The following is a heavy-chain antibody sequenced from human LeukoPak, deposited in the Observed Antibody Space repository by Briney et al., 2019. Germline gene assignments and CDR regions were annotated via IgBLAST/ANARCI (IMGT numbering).Heavy chain of an antibody. CDR1: GGSISSYY. D-gene: IGHD6-13*01. CDR2: IYYSGST. Sequence: SETLSLTCTVSGGSISSYYWSWIRQPPGKGLEWIGYIYYSGSTNYNPSLKSRVTISVDTSKNQFSLKLSSVTAADTAVYYCARVVGYSSSPGYNWFDPWGQGTLVTVSS. V-gene: IGHV4-59*12. J-gene: IGHJ5*02. CDR3: ARVVGYSSSPGYNWFDP.